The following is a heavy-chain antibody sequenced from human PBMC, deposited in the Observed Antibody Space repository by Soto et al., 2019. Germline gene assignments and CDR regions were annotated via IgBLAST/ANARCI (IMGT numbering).Heavy chain of an antibody. D-gene: IGHD5-12*01. J-gene: IGHJ6*02. CDR2: INAGNGNT. V-gene: IGHV1-3*01. CDR1: GYTFTSYA. Sequence: QVPLVQSGAEVKKPGASVKVSCKASGYTFTSYAMHWVRQAPGQRLEWMGWINAGNGNTKYSQKFQGRVTITRDTSASTAYMELSSLRSEDTAVYYCARDSPIDIVATKGYYYGMDVWGQGTTVTVSS. CDR3: ARDSPIDIVATKGYYYGMDV.